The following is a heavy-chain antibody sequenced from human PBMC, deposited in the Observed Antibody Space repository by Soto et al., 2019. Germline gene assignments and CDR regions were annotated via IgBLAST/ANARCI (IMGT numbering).Heavy chain of an antibody. CDR3: ARQIYDSDTGPNFQYYFDS. CDR2: IDPSDSQT. V-gene: IGHV5-10-1*01. CDR1: GYSFAGYW. D-gene: IGHD3-22*01. Sequence: GESLKISCNGSGYSFAGYWITWVRQKPGRGLEWMGRIDPSDSQTYYSPSFRGHVTISVTKSITTVFLQWSSLRASDTAMYYCARQIYDSDTGPNFQYYFDSWGQGTPVTVSS. J-gene: IGHJ4*02.